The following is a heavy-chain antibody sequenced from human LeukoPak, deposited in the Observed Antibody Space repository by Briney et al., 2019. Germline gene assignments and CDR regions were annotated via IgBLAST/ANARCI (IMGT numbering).Heavy chain of an antibody. V-gene: IGHV4-34*01. J-gene: IGHJ4*02. CDR1: GGSFSGYY. Sequence: PSETLSLTCAVYGGSFSGYYWSWIRQPPGKGLEWIGEINHSGSTNYNPSLKSRVTISVYTSKNQFSLKLSSVTAADTAVYYCARLAGELLVDYWGQGTLVTVSS. CDR2: INHSGST. CDR3: ARLAGELLVDY. D-gene: IGHD3-16*01.